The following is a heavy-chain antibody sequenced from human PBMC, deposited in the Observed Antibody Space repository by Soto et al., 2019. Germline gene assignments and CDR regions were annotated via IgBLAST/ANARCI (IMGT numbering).Heavy chain of an antibody. D-gene: IGHD3-22*01. CDR3: AKVPHYYDSSGYYYVRFLYFDY. V-gene: IGHV3-23*01. CDR2: ISGSGGST. CDR1: GFTFSSYA. J-gene: IGHJ4*02. Sequence: GGSLRLSCAASGFTFSSYAMSWVRQAPGKGLEWVSAISGSGGSTYYADSVKGRFTISRDNSKNTLYLQMNSLRAEDTVVYYCAKVPHYYDSSGYYYVRFLYFDYWGQGTLVTVSS.